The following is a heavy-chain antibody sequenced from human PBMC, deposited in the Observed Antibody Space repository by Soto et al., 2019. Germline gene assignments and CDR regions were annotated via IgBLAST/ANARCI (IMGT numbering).Heavy chain of an antibody. J-gene: IGHJ3*02. CDR2: ISGSGGST. Sequence: GGSLRLSCAASGFTFSSYAMSWVRQAPGKGLEWVSAISGSGGSTYYADSVKGRFTISRDNSKNTLYLQMNSLRAEDTAVYYCAKAPSMIVVADDAFDIWGQGTMVTVSS. D-gene: IGHD3-22*01. V-gene: IGHV3-23*01. CDR1: GFTFSSYA. CDR3: AKAPSMIVVADDAFDI.